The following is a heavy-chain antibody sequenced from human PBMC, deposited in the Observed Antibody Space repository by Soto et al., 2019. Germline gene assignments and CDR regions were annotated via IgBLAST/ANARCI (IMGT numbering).Heavy chain of an antibody. Sequence: SETLSLTCTVSGGSISSGGYYWSWIRQHPGKGLEWIGYIYYSGSTYYNPSLKSRVTISVDTSKNQFSLKLSSVTAADTAVYYCARVLDYDFWSGTDVWGKGTTVTVSS. CDR3: ARVLDYDFWSGTDV. J-gene: IGHJ6*04. CDR1: GGSISSGGYY. V-gene: IGHV4-31*03. CDR2: IYYSGST. D-gene: IGHD3-3*01.